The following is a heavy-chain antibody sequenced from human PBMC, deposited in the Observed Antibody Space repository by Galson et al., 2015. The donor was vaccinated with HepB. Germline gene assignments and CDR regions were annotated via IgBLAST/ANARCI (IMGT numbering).Heavy chain of an antibody. CDR2: ISTYNT. D-gene: IGHD2-8*02. J-gene: IGHJ6*02. CDR1: GYTFTNYG. V-gene: IGHV1-18*01. CDR3: ARVRCTGGSCYGMDV. Sequence: SVKVSCKASGYTFTNYGITWVRQAPGQGLEWMGWISTYNTDYAQKFQGRVTMTTETPTSTVYLELRNLRSDDTAVYYCARVRCTGGSCYGMDVWGQGTTVTVSS.